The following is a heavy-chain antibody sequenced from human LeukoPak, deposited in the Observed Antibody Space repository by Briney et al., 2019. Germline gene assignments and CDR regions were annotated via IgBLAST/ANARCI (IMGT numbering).Heavy chain of an antibody. CDR3: ARGQQWLVD. Sequence: PSETLSLTCAVYGGSFSGYYWSWIRQPPGKGLEWIGYIYYSGSTNYNPSLKSRVTISVDTSKNQFSLKLSSVTAADTAVYYCARGQQWLVDWGQGTLVTVSS. CDR1: GGSFSGYY. D-gene: IGHD6-19*01. J-gene: IGHJ4*02. V-gene: IGHV4-59*01. CDR2: IYYSGST.